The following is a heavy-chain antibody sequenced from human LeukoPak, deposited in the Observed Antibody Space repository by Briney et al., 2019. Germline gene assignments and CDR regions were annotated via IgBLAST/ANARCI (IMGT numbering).Heavy chain of an antibody. CDR3: ARSPNCGGDCS. CDR2: ISGSGGST. V-gene: IGHV3-23*01. CDR1: EFTFSSYA. D-gene: IGHD2-21*02. J-gene: IGHJ5*02. Sequence: GGSLRLSCAASEFTFSSYAMQWVRQAPGKGLEWVSGISGSGGSTYYADSVKGRFTISRDNSKNTLYLQMNSLRAEDTAVYYCARSPNCGGDCSWGQGTLVTVSS.